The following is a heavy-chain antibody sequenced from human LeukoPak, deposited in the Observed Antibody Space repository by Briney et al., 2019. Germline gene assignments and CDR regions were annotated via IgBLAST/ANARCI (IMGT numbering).Heavy chain of an antibody. CDR1: GFTFSNAW. CDR3: TTVFPRYYDHAFDI. V-gene: IGHV3-15*01. D-gene: IGHD1-26*01. J-gene: IGHJ3*02. Sequence: GGSLRLSCAASGFTFSNAWMSWVRQAPGKGLEWVGRIKSKTDGGTTDYAAPVKGRFTISRDDSKNTLYLQMNSLKTEDTAVYYCTTVFPRYYDHAFDIWGQGTVVTVSS. CDR2: IKSKTDGGTT.